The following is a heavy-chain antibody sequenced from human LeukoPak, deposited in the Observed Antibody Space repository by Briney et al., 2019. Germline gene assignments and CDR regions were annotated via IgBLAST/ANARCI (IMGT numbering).Heavy chain of an antibody. J-gene: IGHJ6*03. D-gene: IGHD3-16*01. CDR2: MNPNSGNT. V-gene: IGHV1-8*01. CDR1: GYTFTSYD. CDR3: ARRHYVWGNYYYYYYMDV. Sequence: ASVKVSCKASGYTFTSYDTNWVRQATGQGLEWMGWMNPNSGNTGYAQKFQGRVTMTRNTSISTAYMELSSLRSEDTAVYYCARRHYVWGNYYYYYYMDVWGKGTTVTISS.